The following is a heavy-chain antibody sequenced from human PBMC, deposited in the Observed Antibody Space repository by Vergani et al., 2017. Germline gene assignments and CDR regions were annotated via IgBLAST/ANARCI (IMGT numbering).Heavy chain of an antibody. J-gene: IGHJ6*02. Sequence: QVQLQQWGAGLLKPSETLSLTCAVYGGSFSGYYWSWIRQPPGKGLEWIGEINHSGSTNYNPSLKSRVTISVDTSKNQFSLKLSSVTAADTAVYYCARLGYCSRTSCYYYYYYGMNVWGQGTTVTVSS. V-gene: IGHV4-34*01. CDR1: GGSFSGYY. D-gene: IGHD2-2*01. CDR3: ARLGYCSRTSCYYYYYYGMNV. CDR2: INHSGST.